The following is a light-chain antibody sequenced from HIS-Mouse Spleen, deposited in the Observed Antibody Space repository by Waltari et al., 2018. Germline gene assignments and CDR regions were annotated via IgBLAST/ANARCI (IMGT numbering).Light chain of an antibody. CDR1: QSVSSN. CDR2: GAS. Sequence: EIVMTQSPATLSVSPGERATLSCRASQSVSSNLAWYPQKPAQAPRLLIHGASIRATGSPARFSGSGAGTEFTLTISILQSEDFAVYYCQQYNNWPPLTVGGGTKVEIK. J-gene: IGKJ4*01. CDR3: QQYNNWPPLT. V-gene: IGKV3D-15*03.